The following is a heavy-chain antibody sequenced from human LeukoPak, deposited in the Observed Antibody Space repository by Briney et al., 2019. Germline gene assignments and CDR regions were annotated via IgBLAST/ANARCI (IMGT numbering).Heavy chain of an antibody. CDR2: MNPNSGNT. V-gene: IGHV1-8*01. D-gene: IGHD2-21*01. CDR1: GYTFTSYD. J-gene: IGHJ4*02. CDR3: TRSVRNGHIDY. Sequence: ASVKVSCKASGYTFTSYDINWVRQATGQGLEWMGWMNPNSGNTGYAQKFQGRVTMTRSTSMSTAYMELSSLRFEDTAVYYCTRSVRNGHIDYWGQGTLATVSS.